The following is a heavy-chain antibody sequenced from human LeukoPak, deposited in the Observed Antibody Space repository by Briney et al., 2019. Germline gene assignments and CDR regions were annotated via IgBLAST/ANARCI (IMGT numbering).Heavy chain of an antibody. J-gene: IGHJ4*02. V-gene: IGHV4-39*01. Sequence: NSAETLSLTCTISGSSITSVSHYWGWIRQPPGKGLEWFGVIYYTGSIYYSPSLRSRVTMSVHTSDNQFSLRLNSVTAVDTAVYYCARRWGNIVGVTYVYWGQGTLVAVSS. CDR2: IYYTGSI. CDR3: ARRWGNIVGVTYVY. D-gene: IGHD3-16*01. CDR1: GSSITSVSHY.